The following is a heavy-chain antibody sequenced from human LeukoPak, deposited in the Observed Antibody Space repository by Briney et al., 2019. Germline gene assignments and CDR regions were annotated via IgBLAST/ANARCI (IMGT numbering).Heavy chain of an antibody. D-gene: IGHD3-22*01. CDR2: MYLSGST. V-gene: IGHV4-34*01. Sequence: PSETLSLTCAVYGESFSGYYWSWIRQPPGKGLEWIGEMYLSGSTHSNPSVKSRVTISIDKSKNQFFLNLSSVTAADTAVYYCAGLVGRYSSGLYYYYFDYWGQGTLVTVSS. CDR3: AGLVGRYSSGLYYYYFDY. CDR1: GESFSGYY. J-gene: IGHJ4*02.